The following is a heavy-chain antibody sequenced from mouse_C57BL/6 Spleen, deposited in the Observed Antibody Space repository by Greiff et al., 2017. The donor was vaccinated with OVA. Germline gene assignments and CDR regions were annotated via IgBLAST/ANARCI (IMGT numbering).Heavy chain of an antibody. CDR3: TRASPVVARDY. J-gene: IGHJ2*01. CDR2: IDPETGGT. CDR1: GYTFTDYE. V-gene: IGHV1-15*01. Sequence: QVQLKQSGAELVRPGASVTLSCKASGYTFTDYEMHWVKQTPVHGLEWIGAIDPETGGTAYNQKFKGKAILTADKSSSTAYMELRSLTSEDSAVYYCTRASPVVARDYWGQGTTLTVSS. D-gene: IGHD1-1*01.